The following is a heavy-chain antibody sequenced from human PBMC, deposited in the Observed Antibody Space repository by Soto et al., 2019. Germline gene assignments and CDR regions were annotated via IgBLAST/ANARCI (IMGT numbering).Heavy chain of an antibody. CDR3: ARGTVTALYSSSSLRYYYYMDV. V-gene: IGHV1-8*01. D-gene: IGHD6-6*01. CDR2: MNPNSGNT. J-gene: IGHJ6*03. CDR1: GYTFTSYD. Sequence: VASVKVSCKASGYTFTSYDINWVRQATGQGLEWMGWMNPNSGNTGYAQKFQGRVTMTRNTSISTAYMELSSLRSEDTAVYYCARGTVTALYSSSSLRYYYYMDVWGKGTTVTVSS.